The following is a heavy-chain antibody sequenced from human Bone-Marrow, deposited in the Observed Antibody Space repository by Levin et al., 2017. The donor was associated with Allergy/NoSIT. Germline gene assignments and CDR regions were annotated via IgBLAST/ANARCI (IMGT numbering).Heavy chain of an antibody. J-gene: IGHJ4*02. CDR1: GFTFSSYE. CDR3: ARDTGYCSGGSCPAASPQGDY. CDR2: ISSSGSTI. V-gene: IGHV3-48*03. D-gene: IGHD2-15*01. Sequence: GGSLRLSCAASGFTFSSYEMNWVRQAPGKGLEWVSYISSSGSTIYYADSVKGRFTISRDNAKNSLYLQMNSLRAEDTAVYYCARDTGYCSGGSCPAASPQGDYWGQGTLVTVSS.